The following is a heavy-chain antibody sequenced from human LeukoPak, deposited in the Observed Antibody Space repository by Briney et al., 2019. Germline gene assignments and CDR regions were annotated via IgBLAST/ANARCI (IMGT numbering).Heavy chain of an antibody. D-gene: IGHD3-3*01. CDR1: GFTFSSYA. J-gene: IGHJ3*02. V-gene: IGHV3-30-3*01. CDR2: ISYDGSNK. Sequence: GGSLRLSCAASGFTFSSYAMHWVRQAPGKGLEWVAVISYDGSNKYYADSVKGRFTISRDNSKNTLYLQMNSLRAEDTAVYYCAKEGTIFGVVKDIWGQGTMVTVSS. CDR3: AKEGTIFGVVKDI.